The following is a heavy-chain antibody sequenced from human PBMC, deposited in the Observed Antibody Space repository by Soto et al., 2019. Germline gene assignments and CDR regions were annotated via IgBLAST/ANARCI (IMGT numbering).Heavy chain of an antibody. CDR2: IYHSGST. V-gene: IGHV4-30-2*01. CDR1: GGSISSGGYS. D-gene: IGHD5-18*01. Sequence: PSETLSLTCAVSGGSISSGGYSWSWIRQPPGKGLEWIGYIYHSGSTYYNPSLKSRVTISVDRSKNQFSLKLSSVTAADTAVYYCASQTAIDYYYGMDVWGQGTTVTVSS. CDR3: ASQTAIDYYYGMDV. J-gene: IGHJ6*02.